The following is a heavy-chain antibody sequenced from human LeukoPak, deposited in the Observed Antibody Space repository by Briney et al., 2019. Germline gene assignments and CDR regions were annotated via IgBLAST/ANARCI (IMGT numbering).Heavy chain of an antibody. D-gene: IGHD2-2*02. J-gene: IGHJ4*02. CDR2: ISGSGGST. Sequence: PGGSLRLSCAASGFTFSSYAMSWVRQAPGKGLEWVSAISGSGGSTYYADSVKGRFTISRDNSKNTLYLQMNSLRAEDTAVYYCAKACSSTSCYTSMDYWGQGTLVTVSS. CDR1: GFTFSSYA. V-gene: IGHV3-23*01. CDR3: AKACSSTSCYTSMDY.